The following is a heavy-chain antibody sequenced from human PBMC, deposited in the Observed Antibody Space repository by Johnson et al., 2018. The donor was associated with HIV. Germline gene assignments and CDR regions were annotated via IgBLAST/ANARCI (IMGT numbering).Heavy chain of an antibody. J-gene: IGHJ3*01. Sequence: VQLVESGGGLVQPGGSLRLSCAASGFTFSSYDMHWVRQAPGKGLEWVSGINWNGGSTGYADSVKGRFTISRDNAKNSLDLQMSSLRPEDTAVHYCAKDGYRAALYVWGQGTMVTVST. V-gene: IGHV3-20*04. CDR1: GFTFSSYD. CDR2: INWNGGST. CDR3: AKDGYRAALYV. D-gene: IGHD5-24*01.